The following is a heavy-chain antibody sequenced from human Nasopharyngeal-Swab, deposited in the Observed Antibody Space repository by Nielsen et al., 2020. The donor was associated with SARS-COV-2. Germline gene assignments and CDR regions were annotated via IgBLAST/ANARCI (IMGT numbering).Heavy chain of an antibody. J-gene: IGHJ5*02. CDR3: AREKGYCSGGSCYNWFDP. CDR1: GGTFSSYA. V-gene: IGHV1-69*06. CDR2: IIPIFGTA. D-gene: IGHD2-15*01. Sequence: SAKVSCKASGGTFSSYAISWVRQAPGQGLEWMGGIIPIFGTANYAQKFQGRVTITADKSTSTAYMELSSLRSEDTAVYYCAREKGYCSGGSCYNWFDPWGQGTLVTVSS.